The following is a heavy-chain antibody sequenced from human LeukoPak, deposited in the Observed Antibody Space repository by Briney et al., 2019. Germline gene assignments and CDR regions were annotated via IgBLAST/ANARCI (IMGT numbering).Heavy chain of an antibody. CDR1: GGSISSYY. V-gene: IGHV4-4*07. J-gene: IGHJ6*03. CDR2: IYTSGST. Sequence: SETLSLTCTVSGGSISSYYWSWIRQPAGKGLEWIGRIYTSGSTNYNPSLKSRVTMSVDTSENQFSLKLSSVTAADTAVYYCARLRDDFWSGYNYMDVWGKGTTVTVSS. CDR3: ARLRDDFWSGYNYMDV. D-gene: IGHD3-3*01.